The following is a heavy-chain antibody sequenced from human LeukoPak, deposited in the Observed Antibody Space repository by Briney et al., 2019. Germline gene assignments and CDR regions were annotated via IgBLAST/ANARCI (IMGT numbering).Heavy chain of an antibody. CDR3: ARLSLLLPDAFDI. D-gene: IGHD1-26*01. V-gene: IGHV1-8*03. CDR1: GYTFTSYG. CDR2: MNPNSGNT. Sequence: ASVKVSCKASGYTFTSYGINWVRQATGQGLEWMGWMNPNSGNTGYAQKFQGRVTITRNTSISTAYMELSSLRSEDTAVYYCARLSLLLPDAFDIWGQGTMVTVSS. J-gene: IGHJ3*02.